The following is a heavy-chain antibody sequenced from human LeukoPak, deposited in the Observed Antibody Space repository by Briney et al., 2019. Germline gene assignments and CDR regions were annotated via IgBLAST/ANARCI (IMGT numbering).Heavy chain of an antibody. J-gene: IGHJ4*02. CDR3: ARQISGNKDY. V-gene: IGHV4-59*05. D-gene: IGHD1/OR15-1a*01. CDR1: GVSISGYY. Sequence: SETLSLTCTVSGVSISGYYWIWIRQSPGRGLEYIGSIFYRESFSYGGTTFYNPSLQSRVTISVDTSKNAFSPRLTSVTAADTAVYFCARQISGNKDYWGQGTLVTVSS. CDR2: IFYRESFSYGGTT.